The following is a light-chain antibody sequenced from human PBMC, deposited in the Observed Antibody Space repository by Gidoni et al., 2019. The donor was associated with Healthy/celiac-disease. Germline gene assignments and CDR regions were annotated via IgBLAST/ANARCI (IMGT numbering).Light chain of an antibody. J-gene: IGKJ3*01. CDR3: MQAIQTPFT. Sequence: DIVMPQSSLSLPVPPGEPSSISCRSSQSLLHSNGYNYLDWYLQKPGQSPQLLNYLCSNRAAGVPDRCSGSGARKDFTMKISRVEEEDVVVYYCMQAIQTPFTFGPGTKVDIK. CDR2: LCS. V-gene: IGKV2-28*01. CDR1: QSLLHSNGYNY.